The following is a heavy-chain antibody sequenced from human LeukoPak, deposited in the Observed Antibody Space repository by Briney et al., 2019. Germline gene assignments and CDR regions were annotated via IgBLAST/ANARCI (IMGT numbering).Heavy chain of an antibody. Sequence: GGSPRLSCAASGITFSSFGMHWVRQAPGKGLEWVAVVSDDGRTKYYADSVKGRFTISRENAKNSLYLQMNSLRAGDTAVYYCARGEMVRGVIRKAFDIWGQGTMVTVSS. J-gene: IGHJ3*02. CDR3: ARGEMVRGVIRKAFDI. D-gene: IGHD3-10*01. CDR2: VSDDGRTK. V-gene: IGHV3-30*03. CDR1: GITFSSFG.